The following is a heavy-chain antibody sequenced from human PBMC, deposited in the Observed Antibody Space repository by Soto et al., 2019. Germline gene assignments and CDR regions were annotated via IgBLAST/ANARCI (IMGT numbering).Heavy chain of an antibody. J-gene: IGHJ4*02. CDR3: ARRGYSGYPFDC. CDR1: GFTFSSYS. CDR2: ISSSATV. Sequence: EVQLVESGGGLVQPGGSLRLSCAASGFTFSSYSMNWVRQAPGKGLEWISYISSSATVYYADSVRGRFPISRDNAKNSLYLQMNSLRDEDTAVYYCARRGYSGYPFDCWGQGALVTVSS. V-gene: IGHV3-48*02. D-gene: IGHD5-12*01.